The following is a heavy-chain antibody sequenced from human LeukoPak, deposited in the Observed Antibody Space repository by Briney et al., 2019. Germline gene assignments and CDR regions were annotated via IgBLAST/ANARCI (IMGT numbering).Heavy chain of an antibody. V-gene: IGHV3-30*02. CDR2: IRYDESNK. CDR3: GRGTLPDYFDSLDDAFDI. D-gene: IGHD3-22*01. CDR1: GFTFSNYG. J-gene: IGHJ3*02. Sequence: GGSLRLSCAASGFTFSNYGMHWVRQAPGKGLEWVAFIRYDESNKYYADSVKGRFTISRDNSKNTLYLQMNSLRAEDTAVYYWGRGTLPDYFDSLDDAFDIWGQGKMVTVSS.